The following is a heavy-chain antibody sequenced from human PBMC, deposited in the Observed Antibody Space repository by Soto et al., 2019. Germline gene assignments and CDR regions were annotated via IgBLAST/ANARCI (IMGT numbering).Heavy chain of an antibody. CDR2: ISYDGSNK. Sequence: PGGSLRLSCAASGFTFSSYAMHWVRQAPGKGLEWVAVISYDGSNKYYADSVKGRFTISRDNSKNTLYLQMNSLRAEDTAVYYCAREGSGSYYNNGGMDVWGQGTTVTVSS. D-gene: IGHD3-10*01. V-gene: IGHV3-30-3*01. J-gene: IGHJ6*02. CDR1: GFTFSSYA. CDR3: AREGSGSYYNNGGMDV.